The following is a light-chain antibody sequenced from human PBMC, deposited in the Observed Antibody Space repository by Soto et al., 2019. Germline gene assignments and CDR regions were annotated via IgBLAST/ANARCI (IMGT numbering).Light chain of an antibody. Sequence: EIVLTQSPATLSLSPGDRATLSCRASQRLSNNLAWYQQKPGQAPRLLIYYASTRDTGVPARFSGSGSGTDFTLTISSLQSEDFAVYYCQQYNNWPPSWTFGQGTKVDNK. V-gene: IGKV3-15*01. J-gene: IGKJ1*01. CDR3: QQYNNWPPSWT. CDR1: QRLSNN. CDR2: YAS.